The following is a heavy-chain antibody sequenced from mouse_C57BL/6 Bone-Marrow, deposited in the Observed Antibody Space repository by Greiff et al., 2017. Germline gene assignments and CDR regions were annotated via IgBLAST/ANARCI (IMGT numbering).Heavy chain of an antibody. CDR1: GYTFTSYW. CDR2: IDPNSGGT. J-gene: IGHJ2*01. Sequence: QVQLKQPGAELVKPGASVKLSCKASGYTFTSYWMHWVKQRPGRGLEWIGRIDPNSGGTKYNEKFKSKATLTVDKPSSTAYMQLSSLTSEDSAVYYCARSVITTVVEGDYFDYWGQGTTLTVSS. CDR3: ARSVITTVVEGDYFDY. D-gene: IGHD1-1*01. V-gene: IGHV1-72*01.